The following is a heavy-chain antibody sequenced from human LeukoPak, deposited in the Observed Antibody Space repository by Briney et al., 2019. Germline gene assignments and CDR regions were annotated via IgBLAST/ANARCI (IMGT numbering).Heavy chain of an antibody. Sequence: SVKVSCKASGGTFSSYAISWVRQAPGQGLEWMGRIIPILGIANYAQKFQGRVTITADKSTSTAYTELSSLRSEDTAVYYCARLNGSGKRPFDYWGQGTLVTVSS. CDR1: GGTFSSYA. V-gene: IGHV1-69*04. CDR2: IIPILGIA. CDR3: ARLNGSGKRPFDY. D-gene: IGHD3-10*01. J-gene: IGHJ4*02.